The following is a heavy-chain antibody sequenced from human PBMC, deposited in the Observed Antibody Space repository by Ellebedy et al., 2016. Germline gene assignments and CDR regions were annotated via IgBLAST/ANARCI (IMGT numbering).Heavy chain of an antibody. CDR2: IYYSGST. Sequence: SETLSLTCTVSGGSISSSSYYWGWIRQPPGKGLEWIGSIYYSGSTYYNPSLKSRVTISVDTSKNQFSLKLSSVTAADTAVYYCARGLVDTAMVGVFHYYYYYMDVWGKGTTVTVSS. D-gene: IGHD5-18*01. J-gene: IGHJ6*03. CDR1: GGSISSSSYY. CDR3: ARGLVDTAMVGVFHYYYYYMDV. V-gene: IGHV4-39*01.